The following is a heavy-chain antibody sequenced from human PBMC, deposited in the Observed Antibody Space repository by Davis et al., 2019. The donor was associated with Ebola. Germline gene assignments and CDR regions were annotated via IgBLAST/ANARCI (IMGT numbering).Heavy chain of an antibody. V-gene: IGHV1-46*01. J-gene: IGHJ4*02. D-gene: IGHD2-21*01. CDR1: GYTFTSYY. CDR3: ARELFYSDY. Sequence: ASVKVSCKASGYTFTSYYMHWVRQAPGQGLEWMGIINPSGGSTSYAQKLQGRVTMTTDTSTSTAYMELRSLRSDDTAVYYCARELFYSDYWGQGTLVTVSS. CDR2: INPSGGST.